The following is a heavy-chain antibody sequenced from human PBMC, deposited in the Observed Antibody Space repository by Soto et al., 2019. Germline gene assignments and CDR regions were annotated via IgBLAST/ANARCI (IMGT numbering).Heavy chain of an antibody. CDR3: ARNMDYYYGPGSGNGHGF. CDR2: INPKFGDT. J-gene: IGHJ6*01. Sequence: QVQLEQSGAEVKEPGDSVRVSCEASGYTFNASSIHWVRQAPAQGLEWMGWINPKFGDTTYAQDFQGRVSMTRDMSISKGYMELSRLTSDDTAIDYCARNMDYYYGPGSGNGHGFWGQGTTVTVFS. D-gene: IGHD3-10*01. CDR1: GYTFNASS. V-gene: IGHV1-2*02.